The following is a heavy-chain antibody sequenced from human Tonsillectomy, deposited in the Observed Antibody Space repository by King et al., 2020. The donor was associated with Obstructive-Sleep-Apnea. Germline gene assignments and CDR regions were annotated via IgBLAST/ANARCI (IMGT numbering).Heavy chain of an antibody. J-gene: IGHJ5*02. V-gene: IGHV3-11*06. CDR2: ISGSSTYT. D-gene: IGHD3-10*01. Sequence: VQLVESGGGLVKPGRSLRLSCAASGFTFGDYYMGWIRQAPGKGLEWVSYISGSSTYTDYADSVKGRFTISRDNAKKSLYLQMNSLRVEDTATYYCARDRGVXAXGXDXXGQGTLVTVSS. CDR1: GFTFGDYY. CDR3: ARDRGVXAXGXDX.